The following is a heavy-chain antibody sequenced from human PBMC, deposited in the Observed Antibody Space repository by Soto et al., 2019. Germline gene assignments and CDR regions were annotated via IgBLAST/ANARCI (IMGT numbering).Heavy chain of an antibody. CDR2: IYYSGST. Sequence: PLETLSLTCTVSGGSISSSSYYWGWIRQPPGKGLEWIGSIYYSGSTYYIPSLKSRVTISVDTSKNQFSLKLSSVTAADTAVYNCAITRRVGLWFGPAYYYYMDVWGKGTAVTVSS. CDR1: GGSISSSSYY. CDR3: AITRRVGLWFGPAYYYYMDV. V-gene: IGHV4-39*01. J-gene: IGHJ6*03. D-gene: IGHD5-18*01.